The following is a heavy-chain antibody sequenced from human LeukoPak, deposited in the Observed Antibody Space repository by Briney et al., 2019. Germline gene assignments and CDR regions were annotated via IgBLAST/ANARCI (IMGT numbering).Heavy chain of an antibody. D-gene: IGHD3-22*01. CDR1: GGTFSSYA. Sequence: SVKVSCKASGGTFSSYAISWVRQAPGQGLEWMGRIIPILGIANYAQKFQGRVTITADKSTSTAYMELSSLRAEDTAVYYCAKQPGSVVDSSGSLSRHWGQGTLVTVSS. J-gene: IGHJ4*02. CDR2: IIPILGIA. CDR3: AKQPGSVVDSSGSLSRH. V-gene: IGHV1-69*04.